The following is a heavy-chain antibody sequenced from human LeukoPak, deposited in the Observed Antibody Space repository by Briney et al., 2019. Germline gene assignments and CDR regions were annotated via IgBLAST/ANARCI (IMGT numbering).Heavy chain of an antibody. J-gene: IGHJ4*02. Sequence: SETLSLTCTVSGGSISSYYWGWIRQPTGKELEWIVYIYYSGGTNYNPSLKSRTTISVDTSRNQFSLQLSSLTAADTAIYYCARDKSNGWPGLYDSWGRGTLVTVSS. V-gene: IGHV4-59*12. CDR3: ARDKSNGWPGLYDS. D-gene: IGHD6-19*01. CDR1: GGSISSYY. CDR2: IYYSGGT.